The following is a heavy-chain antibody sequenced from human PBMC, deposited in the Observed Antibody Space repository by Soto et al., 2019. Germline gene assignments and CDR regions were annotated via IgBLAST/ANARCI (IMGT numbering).Heavy chain of an antibody. J-gene: IGHJ6*02. CDR2: ISGSGGST. CDR1: GFTFSSYA. Sequence: PGGSLRLSCAASGFTFSSYAMSWVRQAPGKGLEWVSAISGSGGSTYYADSVKGRFTISRDNSKNTLYLQMNSLRAEDTAVYYCAKDWVVRGFSYGMDVWGQGTTVPVSS. V-gene: IGHV3-23*01. CDR3: AKDWVVRGFSYGMDV. D-gene: IGHD3-10*01.